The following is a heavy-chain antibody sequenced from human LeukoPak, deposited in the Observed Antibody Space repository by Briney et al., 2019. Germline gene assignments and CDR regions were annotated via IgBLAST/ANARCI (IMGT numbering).Heavy chain of an antibody. CDR2: ISGSGGST. D-gene: IGHD2-15*01. CDR1: GFTFSSYA. CDR3: AKDPPGYCSGGSCGNFDY. Sequence: GGSPRLSCAASGFTFSSYAMSWVRQAPGKGLEWVSAISGSGGSTYYADSVKGRFTISRDNSKNTLYLQMNSLRAEDTAVYYCAKDPPGYCSGGSCGNFDYWGQGTLVTVSS. V-gene: IGHV3-23*01. J-gene: IGHJ4*02.